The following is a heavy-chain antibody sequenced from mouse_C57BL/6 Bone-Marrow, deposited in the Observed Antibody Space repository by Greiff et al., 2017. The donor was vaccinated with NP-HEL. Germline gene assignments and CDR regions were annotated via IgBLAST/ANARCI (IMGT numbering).Heavy chain of an antibody. V-gene: IGHV3-6*01. Sequence: EVKLMESGPGLVKPSQSLSLTCSVTGYSITSGYYWNWIRQFPGNKLEWMGYISYDGSNNYNPSLKNRISITRDTSKNQFFLKLNSVTTEDTATYYCARADYSNSFAYWGQGTLVTVSA. CDR3: ARADYSNSFAY. CDR2: ISYDGSN. D-gene: IGHD2-5*01. CDR1: GYSITSGYY. J-gene: IGHJ3*01.